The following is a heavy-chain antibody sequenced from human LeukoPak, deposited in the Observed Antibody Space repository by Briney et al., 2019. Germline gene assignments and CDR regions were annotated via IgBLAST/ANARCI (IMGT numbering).Heavy chain of an antibody. Sequence: SETLSLTCTVSGGSICSGNYYWAWIRQPAGKALEWIGRIYTSGSTNYNPSFTSRVTISIDTSKNQASLKVSSVTAADTAIYYCARLVNKLLFDYWGPGTLVTVSS. CDR1: GGSICSGNYY. V-gene: IGHV4-61*02. J-gene: IGHJ4*02. CDR3: ARLVNKLLFDY. CDR2: IYTSGST. D-gene: IGHD2-21*02.